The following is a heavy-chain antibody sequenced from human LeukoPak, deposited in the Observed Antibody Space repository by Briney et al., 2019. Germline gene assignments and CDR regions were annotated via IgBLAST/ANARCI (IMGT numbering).Heavy chain of an antibody. CDR2: INAGNGNT. J-gene: IGHJ5*02. Sequence: GASVKVSCKASGYTFTSYAMHWVRQAPGQRLEWMGWINAGNGNTEYSQKFQGRVTITRDTSASTAYMELSSLRSEDTAVYYCARDRRYSSLNWFDPWGQGTLVTVSS. D-gene: IGHD6-13*01. CDR1: GYTFTSYA. V-gene: IGHV1-3*01. CDR3: ARDRRYSSLNWFDP.